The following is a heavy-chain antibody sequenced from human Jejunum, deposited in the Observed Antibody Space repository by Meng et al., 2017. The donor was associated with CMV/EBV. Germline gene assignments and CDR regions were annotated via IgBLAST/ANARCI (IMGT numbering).Heavy chain of an antibody. Sequence: WMSWVRQAPGKGLEWVANIKEDGGEEDSLDSVKGRFSISRDNAKNSLYLQMNSLRAEETAVYFCARLPSKYYYDSTGYYAAYYFDDWGQGTPVTVSS. CDR1: W. CDR3: ARLPSKYYYDSTGYYAAYYFDD. J-gene: IGHJ4*02. CDR2: IKEDGGEE. D-gene: IGHD3-22*01. V-gene: IGHV3-7*01.